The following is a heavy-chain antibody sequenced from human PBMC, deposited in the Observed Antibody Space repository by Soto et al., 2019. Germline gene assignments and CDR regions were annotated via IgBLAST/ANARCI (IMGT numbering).Heavy chain of an antibody. D-gene: IGHD1-26*01. J-gene: IGHJ2*01. CDR2: INDGNGNT. CDR1: GYTFTSYA. CDR3: AIGGSLYWYVDL. V-gene: IGHV1-3*01. Sequence: VQLVQTVASVKKPGDSVKVSCKASGYTFTSYAMHSMRQAPGQRLEWLGRINDGNGNTKYSQKFQGRVTITRETSASTAYIELSSLRSEDTAVDYCAIGGSLYWYVDLWGRGTLVTVSS.